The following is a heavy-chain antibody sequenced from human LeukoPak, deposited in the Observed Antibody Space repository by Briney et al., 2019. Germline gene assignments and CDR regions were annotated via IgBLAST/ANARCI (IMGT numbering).Heavy chain of an antibody. D-gene: IGHD2-15*01. CDR1: GFPFSGYS. V-gene: IGHV3-21*01. CDR3: AREGKDLRLGYYNSAVDV. CDR2: ICSSASYI. J-gene: IGHJ6*02. Sequence: GGSLRLSCAASGFPFSGYSLHWVRQAPGKGLEWVSSICSSASYIAYADSVKGRFTISRDNAKDSLYLQMNNLRAEDSAVYYCAREGKDLRLGYYNSAVDVWGQGTTVSVSS.